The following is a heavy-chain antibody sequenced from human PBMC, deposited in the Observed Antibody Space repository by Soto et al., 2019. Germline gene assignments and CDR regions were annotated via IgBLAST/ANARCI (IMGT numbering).Heavy chain of an antibody. D-gene: IGHD3-10*01. CDR3: ARDKRTGGFGETLFDY. CDR2: IIPIFGTA. CDR1: GGTFSSYA. Sequence: GASVKVSCKASGGTFSSYAISWVRQAPGQGLEWMGGIIPIFGTANYAQKFQGRVTITRDTSASTAYMELSSLRSEDTAVYYCARDKRTGGFGETLFDYWGQGTLGTVSS. J-gene: IGHJ4*02. V-gene: IGHV1-69*05.